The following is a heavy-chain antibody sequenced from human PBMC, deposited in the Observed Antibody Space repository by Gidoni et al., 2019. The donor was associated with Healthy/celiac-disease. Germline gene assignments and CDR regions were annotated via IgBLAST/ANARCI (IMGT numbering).Heavy chain of an antibody. D-gene: IGHD3-22*01. CDR2: FDPEDGET. V-gene: IGHV1-24*01. CDR3: ATDPMGRYYDSSGYYRALDY. Sequence: QVQLVQSGAEVKKPGASVKVSCKVSGYTLTELSMHWVRQAPGKGLEWMGGFDPEDGETIYAQKFQGRVTMTEDTSTDTAYMELSSLRSEDTAVYYCATDPMGRYYDSSGYYRALDYWGQGTLVTVSS. CDR1: GYTLTELS. J-gene: IGHJ4*02.